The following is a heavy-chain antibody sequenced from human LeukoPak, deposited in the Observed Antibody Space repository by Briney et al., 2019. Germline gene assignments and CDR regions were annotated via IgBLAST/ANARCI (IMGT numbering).Heavy chain of an antibody. J-gene: IGHJ4*02. D-gene: IGHD3-9*01. CDR2: ISYDGSNK. CDR3: AKEGDWLFLFDY. V-gene: IGHV3-30*18. CDR1: GFTFSSYG. Sequence: PGGSLRLSCAASGFTFSSYGMHWVRQAPGKGLEWVAVISYDGSNKYYADSVKGRFTISRDNSKNTLYLQMNSLRAEDTAVYYCAKEGDWLFLFDYWGQGTLVTVFS.